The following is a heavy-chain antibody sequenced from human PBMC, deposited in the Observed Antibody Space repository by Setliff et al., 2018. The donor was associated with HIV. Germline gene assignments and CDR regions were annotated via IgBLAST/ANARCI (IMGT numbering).Heavy chain of an antibody. V-gene: IGHV4-59*11. CDR1: YGSISGHY. D-gene: IGHD6-13*01. CDR2: IHHSGGT. Sequence: SLTCPVSYGSISGHYWTWIRQPPGKGLEWIGYIHHSGGTQYNPSLMSRLTMSVDSSKNQFSLSLSSVTAADTAVYYCARLPDINSWPFDYWARGTLVTVSS. J-gene: IGHJ4*02. CDR3: ARLPDINSWPFDY.